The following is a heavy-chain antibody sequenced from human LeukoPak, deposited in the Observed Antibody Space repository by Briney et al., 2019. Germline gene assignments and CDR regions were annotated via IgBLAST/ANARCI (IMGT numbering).Heavy chain of an antibody. CDR2: IYHSGST. CDR3: ARASRTGLGIGSFDY. V-gene: IGHV4-38-2*02. Sequence: SETLSLTCTVSGGSISSYYWSWIRQPPGKGLEWIGSIYHSGSTYHNPSLKSRVTISVDTSKNQFSLKLSSVTAADTAVYYCARASRTGLGIGSFDYWGQGTLVTVSS. J-gene: IGHJ4*02. D-gene: IGHD7-27*01. CDR1: GGSISSYY.